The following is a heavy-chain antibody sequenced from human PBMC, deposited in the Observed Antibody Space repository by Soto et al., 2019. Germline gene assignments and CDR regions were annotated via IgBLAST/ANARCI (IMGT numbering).Heavy chain of an antibody. V-gene: IGHV3-23*01. Sequence: EVQLLVSGGGSVQPGGSLRLSCAASGFSFSNYAMSWVRQAPGTGLEWVSAIDSGGGSTYYADSVKGRFSISRDNSMNTLYLQMNSLRAEDTAIYYCTKGHSNYPDNWFDPWGQGTLVTVSS. J-gene: IGHJ5*02. D-gene: IGHD4-4*01. CDR1: GFSFSNYA. CDR3: TKGHSNYPDNWFDP. CDR2: IDSGGGST.